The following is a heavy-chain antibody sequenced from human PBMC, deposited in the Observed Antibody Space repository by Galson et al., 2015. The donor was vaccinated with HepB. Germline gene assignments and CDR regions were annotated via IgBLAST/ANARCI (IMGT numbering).Heavy chain of an antibody. D-gene: IGHD6-13*01. CDR3: ARAHMAAAAGRYGMDV. J-gene: IGHJ6*02. Sequence: SVKVSCKASGYTFTSYYMHWVRQAPGQGLEWMGIINPSGGSTSYAQKLQGRVTTTRDTSTSTVYMELSSLRSEDTAVYYCARAHMAAAAGRYGMDVWGQGTTVTVSS. CDR2: INPSGGST. CDR1: GYTFTSYY. V-gene: IGHV1-46*04.